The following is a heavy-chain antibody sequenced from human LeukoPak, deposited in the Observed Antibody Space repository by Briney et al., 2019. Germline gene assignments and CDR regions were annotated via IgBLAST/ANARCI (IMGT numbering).Heavy chain of an antibody. Sequence: SETLSLTCTVSGGSISSYYWSWIRQPPGKGLEWIGYIYYSGSNNYNPSHKCRVTISVDTSKNQFSLKLSSVTAADTAVYYCARGSGSSGWYYFGYWGQGTLVTVSS. D-gene: IGHD6-19*01. V-gene: IGHV4-59*01. CDR1: GGSISSYY. CDR3: ARGSGSSGWYYFGY. CDR2: IYYSGSN. J-gene: IGHJ4*02.